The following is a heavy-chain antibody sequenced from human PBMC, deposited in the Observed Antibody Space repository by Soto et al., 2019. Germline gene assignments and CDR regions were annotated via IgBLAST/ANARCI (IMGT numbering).Heavy chain of an antibody. CDR1: GGSILDSTYY. V-gene: IGHV4-39*01. CDR3: ARQASGYYYGWFDP. D-gene: IGHD3-22*01. J-gene: IGHJ5*02. CDR2: IFYSGGT. Sequence: ETLSLTCTVSGGSILDSTYYWAWIRQSPGKGLEWLGTIFYSGGTFYTPSLKSRVTMAVDTSNKQFSLKLSSVTAADTAVYYCARQASGYYYGWFDPWGQGTLVTV.